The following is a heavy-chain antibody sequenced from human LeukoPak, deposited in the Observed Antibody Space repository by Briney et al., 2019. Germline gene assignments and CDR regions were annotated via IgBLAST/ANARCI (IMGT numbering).Heavy chain of an antibody. CDR3: ARTRFGNYDSNPLRRFDP. J-gene: IGHJ5*02. V-gene: IGHV4-34*01. Sequence: PSETLSLTCAVYGGSFSGYYWSWIRQPPGKGLEWIGEINHSGSTNYNPSLKSRVTISVDTSKNQFSLKLSSVTAADTAVYYCARTRFGNYDSNPLRRFDPWGQGTLVTVSS. D-gene: IGHD3-22*01. CDR1: GGSFSGYY. CDR2: INHSGST.